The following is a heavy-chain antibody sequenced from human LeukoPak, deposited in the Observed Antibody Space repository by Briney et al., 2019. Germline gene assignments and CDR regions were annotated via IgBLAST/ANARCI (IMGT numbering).Heavy chain of an antibody. CDR3: ASVKEGIAAKLYYFDY. D-gene: IGHD6-13*01. V-gene: IGHV4-4*02. CDR2: IYYSGST. Sequence: PSGTLSLTCAVSGGSISSSNWWSWVRQPPGKGLEWIGSIYYSGSTYYNPSLKSRVTISVDTSKNQFSLKLSSVTAADTAVYYCASVKEGIAAKLYYFDYWGQGTLVTVSS. J-gene: IGHJ4*02. CDR1: GGSISSSNW.